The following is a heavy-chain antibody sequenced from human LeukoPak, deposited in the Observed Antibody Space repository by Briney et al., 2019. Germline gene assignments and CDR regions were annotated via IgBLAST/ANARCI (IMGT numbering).Heavy chain of an antibody. V-gene: IGHV3-64*02. CDR2: ISYNGGST. CDR1: GFIMCQQL. Sequence: GGPLPLLCGPSGFIMCQQLMLGLRQAPGRGLEYVSAISYNGGSTYYADSVKGRFTISRDNSKNTLYLQMGSLRAEDMAVYYCAARCSNGWALAHWGRGTLVTVSS. J-gene: IGHJ1*01. D-gene: IGHD6-19*01. CDR3: AARCSNGWALAH.